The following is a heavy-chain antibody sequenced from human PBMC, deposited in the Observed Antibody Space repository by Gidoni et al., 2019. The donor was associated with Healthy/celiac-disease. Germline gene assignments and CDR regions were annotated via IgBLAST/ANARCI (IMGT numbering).Heavy chain of an antibody. J-gene: IGHJ6*02. V-gene: IGHV1-58*01. D-gene: IGHD4-17*01. CDR2: IVVGSGNT. Sequence: QMQLVQSGPEVKKPGTSVKVSCKASGFTFTSSAVQWVRQARGQRLEWIGWIVVGSGNTNYAQKFQERVTITRDMSTSTAYMELSSLRSEDTAVYYCAATTTVTTYSYYYGMDVWGQGTTVTVSS. CDR1: GFTFTSSA. CDR3: AATTTVTTYSYYYGMDV.